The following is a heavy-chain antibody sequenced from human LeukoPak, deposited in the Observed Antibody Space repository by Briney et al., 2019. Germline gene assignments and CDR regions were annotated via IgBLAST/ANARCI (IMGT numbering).Heavy chain of an antibody. V-gene: IGHV3-74*01. D-gene: IGHD1-14*01. CDR1: GFTLSAYW. CDR2: IYTDGTMI. J-gene: IGHJ4*02. Sequence: GGSLRLSCAASGFTLSAYWMNWVRQAPGKGLVWVSRIYTDGTMIIYADSVRGRFTISRDNAKNMLYLQMNSLRAEDTGVYYCVRDRRPGGDGNHSSLLDSWGQGTLVTVSS. CDR3: VRDRRPGGDGNHSSLLDS.